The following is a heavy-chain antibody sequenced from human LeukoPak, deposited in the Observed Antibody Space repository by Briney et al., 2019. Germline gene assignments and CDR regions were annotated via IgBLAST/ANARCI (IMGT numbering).Heavy chain of an antibody. CDR3: ARGANWFDP. J-gene: IGHJ5*02. CDR2: IYYSGST. CDR1: GGSISSYY. V-gene: IGHV4-59*01. Sequence: SETLSLTCTVSGGSISSYYWSWIRQPPGQGLEWIGYIYYSGSTNYNPSLKSRVTISVDTSKNQLSLKLSSVTAADTAVYYCARGANWFDPWGQGTLVTVSS.